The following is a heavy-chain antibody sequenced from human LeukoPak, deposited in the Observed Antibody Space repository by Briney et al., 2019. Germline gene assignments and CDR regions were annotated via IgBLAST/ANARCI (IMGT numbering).Heavy chain of an antibody. CDR1: GYTLTKLC. CDR2: FDPEDGET. CDR3: ATAESACYFGDS. Sequence: GASVTVSCKVSGYTLTKLCMHWVRQAPGKGLEWMGGFDPEDGETIYTQQFQGRVTMTEDTSTDTAYIGLSSLRSEDTAVYYCATAESACYFGDSWGQGTLVTVAS. D-gene: IGHD2-15*01. J-gene: IGHJ4*02. V-gene: IGHV1-24*01.